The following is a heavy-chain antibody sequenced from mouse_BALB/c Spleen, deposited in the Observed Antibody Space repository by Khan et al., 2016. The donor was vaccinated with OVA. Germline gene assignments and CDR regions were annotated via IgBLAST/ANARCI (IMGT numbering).Heavy chain of an antibody. V-gene: IGHV2-3*01. D-gene: IGHD2-3*01. J-gene: IGHJ4*01. CDR1: GFSLISYG. CDR2: TWGDGNT. CDR3: AKFDGIFYAVDY. Sequence: QVQLKQSGPGLVAPSQSLSITCTVSGFSLISYGVNWVRQPPGKGLEWLGVTWGDGNTNYHSALISRLSISKDNSKSQVFLKLNSLQTDDTATYYCAKFDGIFYAVDYWGQGTSVTVSS.